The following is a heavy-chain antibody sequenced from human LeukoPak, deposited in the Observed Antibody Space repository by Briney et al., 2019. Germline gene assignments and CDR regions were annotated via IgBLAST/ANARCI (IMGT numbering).Heavy chain of an antibody. CDR3: AREAEFVAAAGYYYYYMDV. CDR2: INPNSGGT. Sequence: GASVKVSCKASGYTFTGYYMHWVRQAPGQGLEWMGWINPNSGGTNYAQKFQGRVTMTRDTSISTAYMELSRLRSDDTAVYYCAREAEFVAAAGYYYYYMDVWGKGTTVTVSS. CDR1: GYTFTGYY. J-gene: IGHJ6*03. V-gene: IGHV1-2*02. D-gene: IGHD6-13*01.